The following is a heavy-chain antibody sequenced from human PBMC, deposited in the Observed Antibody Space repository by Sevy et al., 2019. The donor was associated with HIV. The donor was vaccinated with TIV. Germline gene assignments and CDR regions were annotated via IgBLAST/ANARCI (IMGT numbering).Heavy chain of an antibody. D-gene: IGHD3-22*01. Sequence: GGSLRLSCAASGFMFSSYAMSWVRQAPGKGLEWVSTIRGSGGSTYYADSVKGRFTISRDNFKNTLYLQMNNLRAEDTAVYYCHGDYDSSQLASYYYYGMDVWGQGTTVTVSS. CDR2: IRGSGGST. CDR1: GFMFSSYA. CDR3: HGDYDSSQLASYYYYGMDV. J-gene: IGHJ6*02. V-gene: IGHV3-23*01.